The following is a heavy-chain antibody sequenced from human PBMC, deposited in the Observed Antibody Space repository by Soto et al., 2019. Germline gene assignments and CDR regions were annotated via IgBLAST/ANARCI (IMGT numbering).Heavy chain of an antibody. CDR2: INAGNGNT. D-gene: IGHD3-22*01. CDR1: GYTFTSYA. J-gene: IGHJ4*02. Sequence: VASVKVSCKASGYTFTSYAMHWVRQAPGQRLEWMGWINAGNGNTKYSQKFQGRVTITRDTSASTAYMELSSLRSEDTAVYYCARGYDSSGYYPFDYWGQGTLVTVSS. CDR3: ARGYDSSGYYPFDY. V-gene: IGHV1-3*01.